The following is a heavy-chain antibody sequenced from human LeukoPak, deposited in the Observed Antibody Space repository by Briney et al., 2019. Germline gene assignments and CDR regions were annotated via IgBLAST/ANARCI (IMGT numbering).Heavy chain of an antibody. CDR2: IYYSGST. Sequence: SETLSLTCTVSGGSISSYYWSWIRQPPGKGLEWIGYIYYSGSTNYNPSLKSRVTMSVDTSKNQFSLKLSSVTAADTAVYYCARAGYSSSWYGQRAFDIWGQGTMVTVSS. J-gene: IGHJ3*02. CDR3: ARAGYSSSWYGQRAFDI. V-gene: IGHV4-59*12. D-gene: IGHD6-13*01. CDR1: GGSISSYY.